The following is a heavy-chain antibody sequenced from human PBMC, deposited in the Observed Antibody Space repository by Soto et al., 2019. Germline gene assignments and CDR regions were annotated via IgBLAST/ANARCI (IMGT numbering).Heavy chain of an antibody. D-gene: IGHD1-26*01. CDR3: VRVMYGGGGSPSPLGMDV. CDR2: INPSGGST. CDR1: GYTFTSYY. V-gene: IGHV1-46*03. Sequence: AASVKVSCKASGYTFTSYYMHWVRQAPGQGLEWMGIINPSGGSTSYAQKFQGRVTMTRDTSTSTVYMELSSLRSEDTALFYCVRVMYGGGGSPSPLGMDVWGQGTTVTVSS. J-gene: IGHJ6*02.